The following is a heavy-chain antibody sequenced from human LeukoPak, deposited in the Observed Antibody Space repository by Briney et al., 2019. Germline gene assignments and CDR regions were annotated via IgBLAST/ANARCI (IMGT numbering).Heavy chain of an antibody. J-gene: IGHJ4*02. D-gene: IGHD5-18*01. V-gene: IGHV4-4*09. CDR3: ARRGYSYGYGFDY. CDR2: IYTSGST. Sequence: SETLSLTCTVSGRSLSSYYWSWIRQPPGKGLEWIGYIYTSGSTNYNPSLKSRVTISVDTSKNQFSLKLSSVTAADTAVYYCARRGYSYGYGFDYWGQGTLVTVSS. CDR1: GRSLSSYY.